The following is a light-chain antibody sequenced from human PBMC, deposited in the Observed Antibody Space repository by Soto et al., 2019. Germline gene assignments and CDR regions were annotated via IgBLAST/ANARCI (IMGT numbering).Light chain of an antibody. Sequence: ILMTQSPDTLSVSPGERATLSCRASQSVSNNLAWYQQKPGQAPRLLIYDASTRATGIPARFSGSGSGTEFTLTISGLQSEDFAVYYCQQYNNWPPWTFGQGIKVEIK. V-gene: IGKV3-15*01. CDR3: QQYNNWPPWT. CDR2: DAS. J-gene: IGKJ1*01. CDR1: QSVSNN.